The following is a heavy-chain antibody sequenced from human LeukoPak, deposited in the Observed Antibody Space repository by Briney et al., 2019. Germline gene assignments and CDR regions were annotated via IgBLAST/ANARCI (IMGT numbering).Heavy chain of an antibody. V-gene: IGHV4-34*01. CDR1: GFTFSDYY. J-gene: IGHJ4*02. D-gene: IGHD5-12*01. CDR2: INHSGST. CDR3: ARDGPRSGYDLGHFDN. Sequence: GSLRLSCAASGFTFSDYYMSWIRQAPGKGLEWIGEINHSGSTNYNPSLKSRVTISGDTSKNQFSLKLSSVTAADTAVYYCARDGPRSGYDLGHFDNLGQGTLVTASS.